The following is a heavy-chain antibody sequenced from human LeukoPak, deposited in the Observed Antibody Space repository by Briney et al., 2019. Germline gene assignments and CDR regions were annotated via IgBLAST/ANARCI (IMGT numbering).Heavy chain of an antibody. J-gene: IGHJ4*02. D-gene: IGHD3-22*01. CDR2: INPNSGGT. Sequence: ASVKVPCKASGYTFTGYYMHWVRQAPGQGLEWMGWINPNSGGTNYAQKFQGRVTMTRDTSISTAYMELSRLRSDDTAVYYCARGGITMIVVATFDYWGQGTLVTVSS. V-gene: IGHV1-2*02. CDR3: ARGGITMIVVATFDY. CDR1: GYTFTGYY.